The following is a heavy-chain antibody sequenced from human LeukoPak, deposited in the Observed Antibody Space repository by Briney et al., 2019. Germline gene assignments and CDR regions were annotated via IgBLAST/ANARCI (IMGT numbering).Heavy chain of an antibody. J-gene: IGHJ4*02. Sequence: PGGSLRLSCAASGLTLSTFSMNWVRPPPGKGLEWVSSIRSSSSNIYYAASVKGRFTISRDNSKGSLYLQMNNLRAEDTAVYYCARETDDYVWGSYRYVGYWGQRDLVTVSS. CDR3: ARETDDYVWGSYRYVGY. D-gene: IGHD3-16*02. CDR2: IRSSSSNI. V-gene: IGHV3-21*01. CDR1: GLTLSTFS.